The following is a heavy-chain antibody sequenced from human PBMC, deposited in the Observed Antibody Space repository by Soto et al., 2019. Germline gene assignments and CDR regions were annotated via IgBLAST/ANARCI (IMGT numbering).Heavy chain of an antibody. D-gene: IGHD3-9*01. CDR2: ISSSSSTI. CDR3: VSYYDILTGYYNIDY. J-gene: IGHJ4*02. V-gene: IGHV3-48*02. Sequence: GGSLRLSCAASGFTFSSYSMNWVRQAPGKGLEWVSYISSSSSTIYYADSVKGRFTISRDNAKNSLYLQMNSLRDEDTAVYYCVSYYDILTGYYNIDYWGQGTLVTVSS. CDR1: GFTFSSYS.